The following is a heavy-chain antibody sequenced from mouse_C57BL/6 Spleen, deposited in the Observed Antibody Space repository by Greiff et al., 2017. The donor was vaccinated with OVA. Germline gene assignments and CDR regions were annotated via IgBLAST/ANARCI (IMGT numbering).Heavy chain of an antibody. V-gene: IGHV5-17*01. CDR3: ARKRDLAMDY. Sequence: EVQLVESGGGLVKPGGSLKLSCAASGFTFSDYGMHWVRQAPEKGLEWVAYISSGSSTIYYADTVKGRFTISRDNAKNTLCLQMTRLRSEDTAMYYCARKRDLAMDYWGQGTSVTVSS. CDR1: GFTFSDYG. CDR2: ISSGSSTI. J-gene: IGHJ4*01.